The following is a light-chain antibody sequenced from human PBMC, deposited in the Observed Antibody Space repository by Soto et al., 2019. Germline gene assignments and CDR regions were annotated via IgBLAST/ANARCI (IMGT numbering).Light chain of an antibody. Sequence: QCALTQPASVSGSPGQSISISCTGTSSDVGSYNLVSWYQQHPGKAPKLMIYEGTKRPSGVSNRFSGSKSGNTASLTISGLQAEDEADYYCCSYAGSISFYVFGTGTKVTVL. CDR2: EGT. V-gene: IGLV2-23*01. CDR1: SSDVGSYNL. J-gene: IGLJ1*01. CDR3: CSYAGSISFYV.